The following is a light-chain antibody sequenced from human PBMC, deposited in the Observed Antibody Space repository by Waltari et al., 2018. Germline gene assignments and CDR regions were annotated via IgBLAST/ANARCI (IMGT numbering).Light chain of an antibody. CDR3: CSFAGSPPNV. J-gene: IGLJ1*01. Sequence: QSALTQPRSVSGSPGQSVTISCTGTSSDVGGYDSVSWYQQHPGKAPKLMIYDVNKRPSGFPDCLPDSKSANPAFLTISGLQGEDEADYYCCSFAGSPPNVFGTGTKVTVL. V-gene: IGLV2-11*01. CDR1: SSDVGGYDS. CDR2: DVN.